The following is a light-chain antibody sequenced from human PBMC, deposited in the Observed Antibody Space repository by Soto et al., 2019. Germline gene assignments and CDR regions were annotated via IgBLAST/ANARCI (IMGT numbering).Light chain of an antibody. J-gene: IGLJ1*01. CDR3: SSYTRSSSYV. Sequence: QSVLTQPASVSGSPGQSITISCTGTSSDVGGYNYVSWYQQHPGKAPKLMIYEVSNRPSGVSNRFSGSKSGNTASLTISGLQAEDEADYYCSSYTRSSSYVFGTGTK. CDR1: SSDVGGYNY. CDR2: EVS. V-gene: IGLV2-14*01.